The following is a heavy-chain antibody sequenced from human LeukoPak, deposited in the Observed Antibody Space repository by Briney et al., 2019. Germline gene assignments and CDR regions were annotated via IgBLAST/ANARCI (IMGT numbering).Heavy chain of an antibody. CDR1: GGSISSYY. CDR3: ARVFGGWYNWFDP. V-gene: IGHV4-59*12. J-gene: IGHJ5*02. CDR2: IYYSVST. Sequence: SETLSLTCTVSGGSISSYYWSWIRQPPGKGLEWIGYIYYSVSTNYNPSLKSRVTISVDTSKNQFSLKLSSVTAADTAVYYCARVFGGWYNWFDPWGQGTLVTVSS. D-gene: IGHD6-19*01.